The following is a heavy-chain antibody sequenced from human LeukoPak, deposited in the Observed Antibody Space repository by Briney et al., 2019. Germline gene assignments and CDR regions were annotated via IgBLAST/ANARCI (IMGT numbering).Heavy chain of an antibody. CDR2: IWYDGSYT. CDR3: AKPTSGDGSFLIDY. CDR1: GFTFSSYG. D-gene: IGHD1-26*01. J-gene: IGHJ4*02. Sequence: PGGSLRLSCAASGFTFSSYGMHWVRQAPGKGLESVAVIWYDGSYTYYAESVKGRFTISRDNSRNTLYLQMSSLRAEDTAVYYCAKPTSGDGSFLIDYWGQGTLVTVSS. V-gene: IGHV3-33*06.